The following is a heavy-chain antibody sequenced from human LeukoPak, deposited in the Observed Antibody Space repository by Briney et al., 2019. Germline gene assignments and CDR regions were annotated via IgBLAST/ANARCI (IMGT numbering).Heavy chain of an antibody. Sequence: GGPLRLSCAASGFIFSSSDMSWVRQAPGKGLEWVSAISGSTGATYYADSVKGRFTISRDSSKNTLYLQMKGLRAEDTALYYCAKDYLAMAHWGQGTLVTVSS. D-gene: IGHD5-18*01. CDR2: ISGSTGAT. J-gene: IGHJ4*02. CDR1: GFIFSSSD. CDR3: AKDYLAMAH. V-gene: IGHV3-23*01.